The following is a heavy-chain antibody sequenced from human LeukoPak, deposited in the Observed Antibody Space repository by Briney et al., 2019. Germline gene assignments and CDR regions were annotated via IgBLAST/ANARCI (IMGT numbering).Heavy chain of an antibody. CDR1: GYTFTCYC. D-gene: IGHD6-13*01. CDR2: INPNSGGT. V-gene: IGHV1-2*02. CDR3: ARVLAAEGWFDP. J-gene: IGHJ5*02. Sequence: ASVKVSCKASGYTFTCYCMHWVRQAPGQGLEWMGWINPNSGGTNYAQKFQGRVTMTRDTSISTAYMELSRLRSDDTAVYYCARVLAAEGWFDPWGQGTLVTVSS.